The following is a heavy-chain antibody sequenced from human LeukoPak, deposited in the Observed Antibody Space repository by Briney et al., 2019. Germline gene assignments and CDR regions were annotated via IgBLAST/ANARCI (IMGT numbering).Heavy chain of an antibody. CDR1: GFTFSTYG. CDR3: AKGGPGFGGVDY. V-gene: IGHV3-33*06. D-gene: IGHD3-3*01. CDR2: IWPDGSNK. Sequence: PGGSLRLSCATSGFTFSTYGIHWVRQAPGKGLEWVAVIWPDGSNKYYADSVKGRFTISRDNSKNTLYLQMNSLRAEDTAVYYCAKGGPGFGGVDYWGQGTVVTVSS. J-gene: IGHJ4*02.